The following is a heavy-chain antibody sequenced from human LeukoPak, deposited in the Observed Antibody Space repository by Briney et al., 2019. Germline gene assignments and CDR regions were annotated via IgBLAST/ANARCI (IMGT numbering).Heavy chain of an antibody. CDR3: ARDYGGSYYGAFDY. Sequence: SVKVSCKASGGTFSSYAISWARQAPRQGLEWMGRIIPILGIANYAQKFQGRVTITADKSTSTAYMELSSLRSEDTAVYYCARDYGGSYYGAFDYWGQGTLVTVSS. CDR1: GGTFSSYA. J-gene: IGHJ4*02. D-gene: IGHD1-26*01. CDR2: IIPILGIA. V-gene: IGHV1-69*04.